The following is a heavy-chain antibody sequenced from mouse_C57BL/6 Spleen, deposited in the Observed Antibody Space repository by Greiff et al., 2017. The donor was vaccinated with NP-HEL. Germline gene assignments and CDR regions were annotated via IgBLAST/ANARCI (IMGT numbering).Heavy chain of an antibody. CDR2: IYPGDGDT. D-gene: IGHD3-2*02. Sequence: VQLQQSGPELVKPGASVKISCKASGYAFSSSWMNWVKQRPGKGLEWIGRIYPGDGDTNYNGKFKGKATLTADKSSSTAYMQLSSLTSEDSAVYFCARWGQPRLGYGGPGTTLTVSS. CDR3: ARWGQPRLGY. V-gene: IGHV1-82*01. J-gene: IGHJ2*01. CDR1: GYAFSSSW.